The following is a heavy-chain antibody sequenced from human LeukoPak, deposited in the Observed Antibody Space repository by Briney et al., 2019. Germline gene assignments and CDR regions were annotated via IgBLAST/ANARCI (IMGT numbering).Heavy chain of an antibody. V-gene: IGHV4-34*01. CDR2: INHSGST. D-gene: IGHD2-2*01. J-gene: IGHJ6*03. CDR3: ARLRYCSSTSCYWWDYYYYYMDV. Sequence: SETLSLTCAVYGGSFSGYYWSWIRQPPGKGLEWIREINHSGSTNYNPSLKSRVTISVDTSKNQFSLKLSSVTAADTAVYYCARLRYCSSTSCYWWDYYYYYMDVWGKGTTVTVSS. CDR1: GGSFSGYY.